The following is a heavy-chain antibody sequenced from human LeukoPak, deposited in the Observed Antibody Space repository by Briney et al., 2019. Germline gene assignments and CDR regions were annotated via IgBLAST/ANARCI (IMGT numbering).Heavy chain of an antibody. CDR2: IYYSGST. CDR1: GGSISSGDYY. V-gene: IGHV4-30-4*08. J-gene: IGHJ6*03. D-gene: IGHD2-2*01. CDR3: AAARKDIVVVPAAVNYYYYMDV. Sequence: SSETLSLTCTVSGGSISSGDYYWSWIRQPPGKGREWIGYIYYSGSTYYDPSLKSRVTISVDTSKNQFSLKLSSVTAADTAVYYCAAARKDIVVVPAAVNYYYYMDVWGKGTTVTVSS.